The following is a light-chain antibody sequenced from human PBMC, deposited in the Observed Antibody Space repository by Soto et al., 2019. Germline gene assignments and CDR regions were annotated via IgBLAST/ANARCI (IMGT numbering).Light chain of an antibody. CDR3: QQYYATPRT. CDR1: QTVRSSS. V-gene: IGKV3D-7*01. CDR2: GAS. Sequence: PGDKATLSCRASQTVRSSSLAWYQQKPGQAPRLLIFGASTRATGIPARFSGSGSGTEFTLTISSLQAEDVAVYYCQQYYATPRTFGQGTKVDIK. J-gene: IGKJ1*01.